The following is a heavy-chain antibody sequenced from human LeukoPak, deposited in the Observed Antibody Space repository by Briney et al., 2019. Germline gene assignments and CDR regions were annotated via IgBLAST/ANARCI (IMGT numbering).Heavy chain of an antibody. CDR1: GLTFSSYA. CDR2: ISYDGSTK. D-gene: IGHD3-22*01. Sequence: PGGSLRLSCAASGLTFSSYAMHWVRQAPGKGLEWVAFISYDGSTKYYADSVKGRFTISRDNSKNTLYLQMNSLRAEDTAVYYCARDGDYYYDSSGYYSGGYFDYWGQGTLVTVSS. J-gene: IGHJ4*02. V-gene: IGHV3-30-3*01. CDR3: ARDGDYYYDSSGYYSGGYFDY.